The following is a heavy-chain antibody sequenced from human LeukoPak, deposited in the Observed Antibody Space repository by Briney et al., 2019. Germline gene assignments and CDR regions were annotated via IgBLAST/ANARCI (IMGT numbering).Heavy chain of an antibody. J-gene: IGHJ5*02. V-gene: IGHV3-7*01. Sequence: GGSLRLSCVASGFTFSSYWMSWVRQTPGKGLEWVANIKQDGSEKNYVDSVKGRFTISRDNAKNSLYLQMNSLRVDDTAVYYCARERGSGSYHPFDPWGQGTLATVSS. CDR3: ARERGSGSYHPFDP. CDR1: GFTFSSYW. D-gene: IGHD3-10*01. CDR2: IKQDGSEK.